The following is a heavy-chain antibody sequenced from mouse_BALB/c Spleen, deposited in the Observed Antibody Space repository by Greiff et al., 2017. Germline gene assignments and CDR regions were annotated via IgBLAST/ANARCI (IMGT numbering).Heavy chain of an antibody. V-gene: IGHV14-3*02. CDR1: GFNIKDTY. CDR3: ARWLGLYYYAMDY. Sequence: EVQLQESGAELVKPGASVKLSCTASGFNIKDTYMHWVKQRPEQGLEWIGRIDPANGNTKYDPKFQGKATITADTSSNTAYLQLSSLTSEDTAVYYCARWLGLYYYAMDYWGQGTSVTVSS. CDR2: IDPANGNT. D-gene: IGHD3-1*01. J-gene: IGHJ4*01.